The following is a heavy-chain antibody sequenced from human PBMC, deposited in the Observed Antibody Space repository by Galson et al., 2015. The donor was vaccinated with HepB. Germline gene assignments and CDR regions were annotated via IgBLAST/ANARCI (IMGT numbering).Heavy chain of an antibody. Sequence: SLRLSCAASGFTFSSHGMHWVRQAPGKGLEWVAVIWHDGSNKYYADSMKGRFTISRDNSKNTLYLQMSSLRAEDTAVYYCVREGLTAMTLFDYWGQGTLVTVSS. D-gene: IGHD4-17*01. J-gene: IGHJ4*02. CDR3: VREGLTAMTLFDY. V-gene: IGHV3-33*01. CDR2: IWHDGSNK. CDR1: GFTFSSHG.